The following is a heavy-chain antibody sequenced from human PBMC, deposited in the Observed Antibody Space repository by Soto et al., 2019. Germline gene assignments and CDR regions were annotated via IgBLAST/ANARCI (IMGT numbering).Heavy chain of an antibody. CDR1: GFTFSSYD. CDR3: ARSGTTVVNWYFDL. CDR2: IGTAGDT. Sequence: EVQLVESGGGLVQPGGSLRLSCAASGFTFSSYDMHWVRQATGKGLEWVSAIGTAGDTYYPGSVKGRFTISRENAKNSLYLQMNSLRAVDTAVYYSARSGTTVVNWYFDLCGRGTLVTVSS. J-gene: IGHJ2*01. D-gene: IGHD4-17*01. V-gene: IGHV3-13*01.